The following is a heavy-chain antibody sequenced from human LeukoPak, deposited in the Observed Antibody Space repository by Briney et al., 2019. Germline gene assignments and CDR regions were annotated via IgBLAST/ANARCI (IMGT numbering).Heavy chain of an antibody. CDR3: ARSGAFDY. J-gene: IGHJ4*02. D-gene: IGHD4-17*01. V-gene: IGHV1-3*01. Sequence: VASVNVSCKPSRYTFINYAMHWVRQAPGQRLEWMGWINAGNGNTKYSQKFQGRVTITRDTSASTAYMELSSLRSEDTAVYYCARSGAFDYWGQGTLVTVSS. CDR1: RYTFINYA. CDR2: INAGNGNT.